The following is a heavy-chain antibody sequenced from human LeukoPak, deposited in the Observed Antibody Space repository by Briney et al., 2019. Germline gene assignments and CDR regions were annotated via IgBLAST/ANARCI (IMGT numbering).Heavy chain of an antibody. CDR3: AKIFSDYWDTSLRGAFDI. CDR2: ISGSGGNT. Sequence: PGGSLRLSCAASGFTFSRFAMSWVRQAPGKGLEWVSGISGSGGNTYYANSVKGRFTISRDNSKNTLYVQMNSLRAEDTAVYYCAKIFSDYWDTSLRGAFDIWGQGTMVTVSS. J-gene: IGHJ3*02. V-gene: IGHV3-23*01. D-gene: IGHD3-22*01. CDR1: GFTFSRFA.